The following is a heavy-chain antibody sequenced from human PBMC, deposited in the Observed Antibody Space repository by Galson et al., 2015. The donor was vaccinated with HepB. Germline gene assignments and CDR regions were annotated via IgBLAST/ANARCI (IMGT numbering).Heavy chain of an antibody. CDR3: ARGVYCSSTSCHKNWFDP. V-gene: IGHV1-69*04. D-gene: IGHD2-2*01. Sequence: SVKVSCKASGGTFSSYAISWVRQAPGQGLEWMGRIIPILGIANYAQKFQGRVTITADKSTSTAYMELSSLRSEDTAVYYCARGVYCSSTSCHKNWFDPWGQGTLVTVSS. CDR1: GGTFSSYA. CDR2: IIPILGIA. J-gene: IGHJ5*02.